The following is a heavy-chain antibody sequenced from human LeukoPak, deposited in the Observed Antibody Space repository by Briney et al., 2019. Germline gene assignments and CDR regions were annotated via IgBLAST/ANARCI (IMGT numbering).Heavy chain of an antibody. CDR1: GFIFRSYE. D-gene: IGHD6-19*01. CDR2: ISSRGSTI. V-gene: IGHV3-48*03. Sequence: PGGSLRLSCAASGFIFRSYEMNWVRQAPGKGLEWVSYISSRGSTINYADSVKGRFTISRDNSKNTLYLQMNSLRAEDTAVYYCAKDQGIAVAGVDYWGQGTLVTVSS. CDR3: AKDQGIAVAGVDY. J-gene: IGHJ4*02.